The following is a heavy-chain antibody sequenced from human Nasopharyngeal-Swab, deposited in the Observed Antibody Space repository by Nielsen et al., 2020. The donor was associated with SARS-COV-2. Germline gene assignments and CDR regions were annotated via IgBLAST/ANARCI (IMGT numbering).Heavy chain of an antibody. J-gene: IGHJ6*04. V-gene: IGHV3-21*01. CDR3: ARPNYPWGTLDV. Sequence: GGSLRLSCAASGFTFSSYSMNWVRQAPGKGLEWVSSISSSSTYIYYADSVKGRFTISRDNAKNSLFLQMNSLRAEDTAVYYCARPNYPWGTLDVWGKGTTVTVSS. D-gene: IGHD1-7*01. CDR1: GFTFSSYS. CDR2: ISSSSTYI.